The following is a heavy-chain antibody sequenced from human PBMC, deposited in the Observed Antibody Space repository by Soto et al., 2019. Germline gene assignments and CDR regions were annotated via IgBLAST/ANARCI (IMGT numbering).Heavy chain of an antibody. J-gene: IGHJ5*02. Sequence: TLSRTCTGSGGSMSGGSDYWGWIRQPPGKGLEWIGYIYHSGSTYYNPSLKSRVTISVDRSKNQFSLKLSSVTAADTAVYYCARVPTPWGQGTLVTVSS. CDR2: IYHSGST. CDR1: GGSMSGGSDY. CDR3: ARVPTP. V-gene: IGHV4-30-2*01.